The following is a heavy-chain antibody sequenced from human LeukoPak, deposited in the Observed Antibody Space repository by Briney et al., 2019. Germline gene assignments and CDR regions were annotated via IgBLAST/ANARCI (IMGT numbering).Heavy chain of an antibody. CDR2: ISYDGSNK. J-gene: IGHJ4*02. V-gene: IGHV3-30-3*01. CDR1: GFSFSSYA. Sequence: GGSLRLSCAASGFSFSSYAMHWVRQAPGKGLEWVAVISYDGSNKYYADSVKGRFTISRDNSKNTLYLQMNSLRAEDTAVYYCARGGGSYDILTGDYKPHDYWGQGTLVAVSS. CDR3: ARGGGSYDILTGDYKPHDY. D-gene: IGHD3-9*01.